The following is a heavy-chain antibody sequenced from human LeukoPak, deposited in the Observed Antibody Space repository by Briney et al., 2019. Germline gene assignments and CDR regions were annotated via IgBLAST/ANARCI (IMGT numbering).Heavy chain of an antibody. CDR2: INSDGSST. V-gene: IGHV3-74*01. J-gene: IGHJ4*02. CDR3: ASLGIAAAGTWY. Sequence: PGGSLRLSCAASGFTFSSYWMHWVRHAPGKGLVWVSRINSDGSSTSYADSVKGRFTTSRDNAKNTLYLQMNSLRAEDTAVYYCASLGIAAAGTWYWGQGTLVTVSS. CDR1: GFTFSSYW. D-gene: IGHD6-13*01.